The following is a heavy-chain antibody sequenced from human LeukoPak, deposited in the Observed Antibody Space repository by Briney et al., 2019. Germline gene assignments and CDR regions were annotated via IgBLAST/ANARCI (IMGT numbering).Heavy chain of an antibody. CDR3: ARDFQTDYYDSSGFPIDY. CDR2: ISSSSSTI. J-gene: IGHJ4*02. D-gene: IGHD3-22*01. V-gene: IGHV3-48*01. CDR1: GFTFSSYA. Sequence: QPGGSLRLSCAASGFTFSSYAMSWVRQAPGKGLEWVSAISSSSSTIYYADSVKGRFTISRDNAKNSLYLQMNSLRAEDTAVYYCARDFQTDYYDSSGFPIDYWGQGTLVTVSS.